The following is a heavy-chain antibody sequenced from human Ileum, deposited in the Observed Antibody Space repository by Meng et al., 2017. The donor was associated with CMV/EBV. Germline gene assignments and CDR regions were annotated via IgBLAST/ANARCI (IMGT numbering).Heavy chain of an antibody. D-gene: IGHD6-25*01. CDR2: IYSGGTT. Sequence: GGSLRLSCAASGFTVSSNYMSWVRQAPGKGLEWVSMIYSGGTTNYADSVKGRFTISRDNSKNTVYLQMNSVRVEDTAVYYCAKEADSWGQGTLVTVSS. CDR3: AKEADS. J-gene: IGHJ4*02. CDR1: GFTVSSNY. V-gene: IGHV3-66*02.